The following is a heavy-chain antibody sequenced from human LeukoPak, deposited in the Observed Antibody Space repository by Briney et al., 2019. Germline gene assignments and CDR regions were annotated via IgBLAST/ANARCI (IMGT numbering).Heavy chain of an antibody. J-gene: IGHJ4*02. CDR1: GYTFTSYA. V-gene: IGHV1-3*01. Sequence: VASVKVSCKASGYTFTSYAMHWVRQAPGQRPEWMGWINAGNGNTKYSQKFQGRVTITRDTSASTAYMELSSLRSEDTAVYYCARDYWLGGYYGSGTCFDYWGQGTLVTVSS. CDR3: ARDYWLGGYYGSGTCFDY. CDR2: INAGNGNT. D-gene: IGHD3-10*01.